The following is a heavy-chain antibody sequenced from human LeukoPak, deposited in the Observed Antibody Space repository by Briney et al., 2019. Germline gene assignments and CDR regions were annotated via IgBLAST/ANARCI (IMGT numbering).Heavy chain of an antibody. CDR1: GGSISSYY. V-gene: IGHV4-59*12. D-gene: IGHD3-10*01. J-gene: IGHJ4*02. CDR3: ARDRSPGVVRGAYFDS. Sequence: KPSETLSLTCTVSGGSISSYYWSWIRQPPGKGLEWIGYIYYSGSTNYNPSLKSRVTISVDTSKNQFSLNLTSVTAADTAVYYCARDRSPGVVRGAYFDSWGQGTLVTVSS. CDR2: IYYSGST.